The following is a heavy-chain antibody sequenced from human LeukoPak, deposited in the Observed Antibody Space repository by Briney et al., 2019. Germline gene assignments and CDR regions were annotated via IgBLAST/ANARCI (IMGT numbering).Heavy chain of an antibody. D-gene: IGHD3-22*01. CDR1: GGTFSSYA. J-gene: IGHJ4*02. CDR2: IIPIFGIA. Sequence: ASVKVSCKASGGTFSSYAISWVRQVPGQGLEWMGRIIPIFGIANYAQKFQGRVTITADKSTSTAYMELGSLRSEDTAAYYCARHDSSGYYEYYFDYWGQGTLVTVSS. V-gene: IGHV1-69*04. CDR3: ARHDSSGYYEYYFDY.